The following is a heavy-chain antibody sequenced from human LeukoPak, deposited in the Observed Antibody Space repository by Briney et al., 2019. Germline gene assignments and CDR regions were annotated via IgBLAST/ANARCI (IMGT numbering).Heavy chain of an antibody. V-gene: IGHV4-59*01. D-gene: IGHD2-15*01. CDR1: GGSISSYY. CDR3: ARVVVVVAAGEHFDY. Sequence: SETLSPTCIVSGGSISSYYWSWIRQPPGKGLEWIGYIYYSGSTNYNPSLKSRVTISVDTSKNQFSLKLSSVTAADTAVYYCARVVVVVAAGEHFDYWGQGTLVTVSS. J-gene: IGHJ4*02. CDR2: IYYSGST.